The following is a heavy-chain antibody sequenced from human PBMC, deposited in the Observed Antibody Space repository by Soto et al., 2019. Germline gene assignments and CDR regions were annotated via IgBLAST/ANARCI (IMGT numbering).Heavy chain of an antibody. Sequence: PEILSLTCSGSANSNSSYIWNWIRHPPGKGLEWIGRVHTSGSTTYNPSLKSRVTMSVDTSKSQFSLKLTSVTAADTAVYYCAREKAVASKGWLDPWGQGTLVTVS. CDR3: AREKAVASKGWLDP. CDR2: VHTSGST. V-gene: IGHV4-4*07. J-gene: IGHJ5*02. CDR1: ANSNSSYI. D-gene: IGHD6-19*01.